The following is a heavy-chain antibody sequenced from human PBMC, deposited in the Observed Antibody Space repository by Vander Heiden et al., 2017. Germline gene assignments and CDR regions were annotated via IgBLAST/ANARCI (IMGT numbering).Heavy chain of an antibody. CDR1: GFTFGDYA. Sequence: EVQLVESGGGLVQPGRSLRLSCTASGFTFGDYAMSWVRQAPGKGLEWVGFIRSKAYGGTTEYAASVKGRFTISRDDSKSIADLKMNSLKTEETAVYYCTREGDSSSWYGGWFDPWGQGTLVTVSS. J-gene: IGHJ5*02. V-gene: IGHV3-49*04. CDR3: TREGDSSSWYGGWFDP. D-gene: IGHD6-13*01. CDR2: IRSKAYGGTT.